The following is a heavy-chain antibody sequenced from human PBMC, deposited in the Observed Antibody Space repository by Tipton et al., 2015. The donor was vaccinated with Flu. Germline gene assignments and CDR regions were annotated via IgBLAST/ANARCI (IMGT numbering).Heavy chain of an antibody. D-gene: IGHD2-2*01. CDR2: IYNNAYT. J-gene: IGHJ4*02. CDR1: GDSIRNDYF. CDR3: ARDPSLGMPEFFDS. V-gene: IGHV4-59*12. Sequence: SGDSIRNDYFWGWIRQPPGKGLEWIGYIYNNAYTKYNPSLESRVTISVDTSKRQFSLQLRSVTAADTAVYYCARDPSLGMPEFFDSWGQGTLVTASS.